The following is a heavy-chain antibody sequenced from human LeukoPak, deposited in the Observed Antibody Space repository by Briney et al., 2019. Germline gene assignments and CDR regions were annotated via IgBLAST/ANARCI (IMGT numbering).Heavy chain of an antibody. J-gene: IGHJ4*02. CDR2: MNPNSGNT. V-gene: IGHV1-8*01. Sequence: APVKVSCKASGYTFTSYDTNWVRQATGQGLEWMGWMNPNSGNTGYAQKFQGRVTMTRNTSISTAYMELSSLRSEDTAVYYCARGRITIFGVVQDYWGQGTLVTVSS. CDR3: ARGRITIFGVVQDY. CDR1: GYTFTSYD. D-gene: IGHD3-3*01.